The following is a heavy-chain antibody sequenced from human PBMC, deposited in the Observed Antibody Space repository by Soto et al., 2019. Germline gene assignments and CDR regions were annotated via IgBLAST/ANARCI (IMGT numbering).Heavy chain of an antibody. J-gene: IGHJ6*02. V-gene: IGHV1-3*01. CDR3: ARAVDNIVVVLDVFGYYGMDV. D-gene: IGHD2-2*01. Sequence: ASVKVSCKASGYSFTSYAIYWVRQAPGQWLEWMGWINAGNGNTKYSQKLQGRVTFTGDTSTSTAHMELSSLGSDDTAVYFCARAVDNIVVVLDVFGYYGMDVWGQGTTVTVSS. CDR1: GYSFTSYA. CDR2: INAGNGNT.